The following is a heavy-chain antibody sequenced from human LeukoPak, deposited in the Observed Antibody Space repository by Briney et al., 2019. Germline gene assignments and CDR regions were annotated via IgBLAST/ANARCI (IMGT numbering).Heavy chain of an antibody. CDR3: AKSQPSAISWFDP. Sequence: PGGSLRLSCAASGFTFSNYAMNWVRQAPGKGLEWVSAISSSAASIYYADSVKGRFTISRGNSKNTLWLQMNSLRDEDTAVYYCAKSQPSAISWFDPWGQGTLVTVSS. J-gene: IGHJ5*02. CDR1: GFTFSNYA. V-gene: IGHV3-23*01. CDR2: ISSSAASI. D-gene: IGHD2-2*02.